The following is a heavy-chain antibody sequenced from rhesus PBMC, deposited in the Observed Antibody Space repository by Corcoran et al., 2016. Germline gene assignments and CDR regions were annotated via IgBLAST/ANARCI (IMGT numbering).Heavy chain of an antibody. CDR2: IYGSSGST. D-gene: IGHD3-16*01. J-gene: IGHJ4*01. CDR1: GGSISSNY. CDR3: ARAGYSGSYYYDVDY. V-gene: IGHV4-160*01. Sequence: QVQLQESGPGLVKPSETLSLTCAVSGGSISSNYWSWIRQPPGKGLEWIGYIYGSSGSTDYNPSLKTRVTISTDTSKNQFSLKLSSVTAADTAVYYCARAGYSGSYYYDVDYWGQGVLVTVSS.